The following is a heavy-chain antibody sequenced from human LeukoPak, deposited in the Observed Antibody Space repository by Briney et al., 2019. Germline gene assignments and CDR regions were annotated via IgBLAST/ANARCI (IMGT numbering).Heavy chain of an antibody. Sequence: PSETLSLTCTVSGDSISSYYWSWIRQPPGKGLEWIGYIYTSGGTNYIPSLKGRVTISIDKSKNQFSLKLSSVPAADSAVYYCARLTRLSTSPDRYYLDYWGQGTLVTVSS. CDR1: GDSISSYY. D-gene: IGHD6-6*01. CDR2: IYTSGGT. CDR3: ARLTRLSTSPDRYYLDY. J-gene: IGHJ4*02. V-gene: IGHV4-4*09.